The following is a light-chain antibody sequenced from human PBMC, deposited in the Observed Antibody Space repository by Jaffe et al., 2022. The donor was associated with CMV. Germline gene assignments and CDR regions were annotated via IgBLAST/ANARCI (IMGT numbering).Light chain of an antibody. V-gene: IGKV1-39*01. CDR3: QQSSSIPLT. J-gene: IGKJ4*01. CDR2: AAS. Sequence: DIQMTQSPSSLSASVGDRVTITCRASQTISHYLNWYQQRPGEAPKLLIYAASTLQSGVASRFSGSGSGTDFTLTISSLQPEDSATYYCQQSSSIPLTFGGGTKVEIK. CDR1: QTISHY.